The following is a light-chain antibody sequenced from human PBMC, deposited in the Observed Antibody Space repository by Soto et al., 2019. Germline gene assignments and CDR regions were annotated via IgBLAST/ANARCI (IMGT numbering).Light chain of an antibody. CDR1: QSVSSY. J-gene: IGKJ2*01. V-gene: IGKV3-11*01. Sequence: EIVLTQSQATLSLSPGERATLSCRASQSVSSYLAWYQQKPGQAPRLLIYDASTRATGIPARFSGSGSGTDFTLTISSLEPGDFAVYYCQQRSNWPQMYTFGQGTKLEIK. CDR2: DAS. CDR3: QQRSNWPQMYT.